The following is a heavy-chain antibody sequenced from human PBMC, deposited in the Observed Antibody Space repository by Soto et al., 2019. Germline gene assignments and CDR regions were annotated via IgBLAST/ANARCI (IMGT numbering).Heavy chain of an antibody. CDR2: IIPIFGTA. D-gene: IGHD3-3*01. CDR3: ARGYYDFWSGYYTGGFGGMDV. CDR1: GGTFSSYA. Sequence: ASVKVSCKASGGTFSSYAISWVRQAPGQGLEWMGGIIPIFGTANYAQKFQGRVTITADESTSTAYMELSSLRSEDTAVYYCARGYYDFWSGYYTGGFGGMDVWGQGTTVTVSS. J-gene: IGHJ6*02. V-gene: IGHV1-69*13.